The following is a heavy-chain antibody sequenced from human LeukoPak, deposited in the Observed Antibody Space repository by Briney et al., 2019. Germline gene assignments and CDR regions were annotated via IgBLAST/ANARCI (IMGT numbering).Heavy chain of an antibody. V-gene: IGHV3-30*02. CDR1: GFTFSSYW. CDR2: IRYDGSNK. J-gene: IGHJ4*02. D-gene: IGHD2-15*01. CDR3: AKDWGYCSGGSCYYFDY. Sequence: GGSLRLSCAASGFTFSSYWMSWVRQAPGKGLEWVAFIRYDGSNKYYADSVKGRFTISRDNSKNTLYLQMNSLRAEDTAVYYCAKDWGYCSGGSCYYFDYWGQGTLVTVSS.